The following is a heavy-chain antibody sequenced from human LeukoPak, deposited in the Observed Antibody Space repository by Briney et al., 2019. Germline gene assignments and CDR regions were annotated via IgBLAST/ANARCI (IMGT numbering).Heavy chain of an antibody. V-gene: IGHV4-34*01. D-gene: IGHD3-9*01. CDR2: INHSGST. CDR1: GGSFSGYY. CDR3: ARDAAYDILTGYYRGRNYFDY. J-gene: IGHJ4*02. Sequence: PSETLSLTCAVYGGSFSGYYWSWIRQPPGKGLEWIGEINHSGSTNYNPSLKSRVTISVDTSKNQFSLKLSSVTAADTAVYYCARDAAYDILTGYYRGRNYFDYWGQGTLVTVSS.